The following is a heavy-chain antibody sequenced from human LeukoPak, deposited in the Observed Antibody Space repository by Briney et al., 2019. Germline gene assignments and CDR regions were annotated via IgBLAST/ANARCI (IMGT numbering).Heavy chain of an antibody. CDR1: GFTFSSYG. CDR3: AIIPSNGSYPFDY. V-gene: IGHV3-30*02. CDR2: IRYDGSNK. D-gene: IGHD1-26*01. J-gene: IGHJ4*02. Sequence: SGGSLRLSCAASGFTFSSYGMHWVRQAPGKGLEWVAFIRYDGSNKYYADSVKGRFTISRDNSKNTLYLQMNSLRAEDTAVYYCAIIPSNGSYPFDYWGQGTLVTVSS.